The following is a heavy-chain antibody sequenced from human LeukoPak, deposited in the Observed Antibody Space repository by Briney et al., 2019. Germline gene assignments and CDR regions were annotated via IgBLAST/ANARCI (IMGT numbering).Heavy chain of an antibody. J-gene: IGHJ6*04. CDR1: GGTFSSYT. CDR3: ARKSFRGMVGWYWGDYYYGMDV. CDR2: IIPIFGTA. Sequence: ASVKVSWKASGGTFSSYTISWVRQAPGQGLEWMGGIIPIFGTANYAQKLQGRVTITADKSTSTAYMELSSLRSEDTAVYYCARKSFRGMVGWYWGDYYYGMDVWGKGTTVTVSS. D-gene: IGHD6-19*01. V-gene: IGHV1-69*06.